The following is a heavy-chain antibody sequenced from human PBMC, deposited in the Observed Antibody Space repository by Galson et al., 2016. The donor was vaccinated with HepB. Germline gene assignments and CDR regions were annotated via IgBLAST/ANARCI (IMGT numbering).Heavy chain of an antibody. CDR3: ARGLAAVAYYGMDV. J-gene: IGHJ6*02. CDR1: GFPFSSHA. CDR2: ISGNGDLT. D-gene: IGHD2-21*01. Sequence: SLRLSCAASGFPFSSHAMNWVRQAPGGGLEWVSVISGNGDLTKYADYVRGRFTISRDNSKDTLFLQMNRLRVEDTGVFYCARGLAAVAYYGMDVWGQGITVTVSS. V-gene: IGHV3-23*01.